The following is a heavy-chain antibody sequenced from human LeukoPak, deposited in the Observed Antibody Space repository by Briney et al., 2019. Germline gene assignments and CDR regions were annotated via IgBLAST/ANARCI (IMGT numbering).Heavy chain of an antibody. CDR2: INPNSGGT. Sequence: ASVKVSCKASGYTFTGYYMHWVRQAPGQGLEWMGWINPNSGGTNYAQKIQGRVTMTRDTSISTAYMELSRLRSDDTAVYYCARDPQLLWFGELLSTGIDYWGQGTLVTVSS. V-gene: IGHV1-2*02. CDR3: ARDPQLLWFGELLSTGIDY. J-gene: IGHJ4*02. D-gene: IGHD3-10*01. CDR1: GYTFTGYY.